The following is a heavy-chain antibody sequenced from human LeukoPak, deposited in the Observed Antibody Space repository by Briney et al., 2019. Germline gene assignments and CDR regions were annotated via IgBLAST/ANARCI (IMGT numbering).Heavy chain of an antibody. CDR3: ARGVPIGYCRYGVCYPPYYFDY. D-gene: IGHD2-8*01. Sequence: ASVKVSCKTSGYTFINYNINWVRQATGQGLEWMGWVNPRNGNTGYLQKFQGRLTIARDTSKDTVYMDLDSLTSEDTAVYYCARGVPIGYCRYGVCYPPYYFDYWGQGTLVTASS. CDR2: VNPRNGNT. V-gene: IGHV1-8*03. CDR1: GYTFINYN. J-gene: IGHJ4*02.